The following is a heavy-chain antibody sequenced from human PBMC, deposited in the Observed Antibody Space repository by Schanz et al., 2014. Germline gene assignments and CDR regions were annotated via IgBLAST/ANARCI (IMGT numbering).Heavy chain of an antibody. CDR2: ITGSGSKT. D-gene: IGHD3-10*01. Sequence: EVPLLESGGGFVQPGGSLRLSCVASGVTFSKYGVHWVRQAPGKGLEWVSAITGSGSKTYYADSVKGRFTISRDNSNNTLFLQMSSLRAEDTAVYYCAKDQGSYGSGSYSYFDYWGQGTLATVSS. CDR1: GVTFSKYG. V-gene: IGHV3-23*01. CDR3: AKDQGSYGSGSYSYFDY. J-gene: IGHJ4*02.